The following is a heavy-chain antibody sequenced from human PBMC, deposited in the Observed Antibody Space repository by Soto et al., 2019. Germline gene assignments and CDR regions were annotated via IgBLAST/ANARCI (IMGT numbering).Heavy chain of an antibody. CDR2: VWYDGSNK. D-gene: IGHD6-6*01. Sequence: QVQLVESGGGVVQPGRSLRLSCAASGFTFSSYGTHWVRQAPGKGQEWVAVVWYDGSNKYYADSVKGRFTISRDNSKNTLYLQMNSLRAEDTAVYYWARSRLAARLLGYYYGMDVWGQGTTFTVSS. V-gene: IGHV3-33*01. CDR3: ARSRLAARLLGYYYGMDV. CDR1: GFTFSSYG. J-gene: IGHJ6*02.